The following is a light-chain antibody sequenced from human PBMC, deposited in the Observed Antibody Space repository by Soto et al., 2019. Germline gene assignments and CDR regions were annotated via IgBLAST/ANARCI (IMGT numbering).Light chain of an antibody. J-gene: IGLJ2*01. CDR1: SSDVGGYNY. V-gene: IGLV2-14*01. CDR2: DVS. CDR3: SSYTSSSTHVV. Sequence: QSVLTQPASVSGSPGQSITISCTGTSSDVGGYNYVSWYQQHPGKAPKLMIYDVSNRPSGVSDRFSGSQSGNTASLTISGLQAEDEADYDCSSYTSSSTHVVFGGGTKLTVL.